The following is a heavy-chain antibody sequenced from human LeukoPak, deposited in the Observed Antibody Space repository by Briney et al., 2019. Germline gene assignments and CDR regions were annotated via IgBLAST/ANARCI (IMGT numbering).Heavy chain of an antibody. CDR3: ARDLNVGSFDY. CDR2: IIPIFGTA. J-gene: IGHJ4*02. V-gene: IGHV1-69*13. CDR1: GGTFSSYA. D-gene: IGHD1-26*01. Sequence: ASVKVSCKASGGTFSSYAISWVRQAPGLGLEWMGGIIPIFGTANYAQKFQGRVTITADESTSTAYMELSSLRSEDTAVYYCARDLNVGSFDYWGQGTLVTVSS.